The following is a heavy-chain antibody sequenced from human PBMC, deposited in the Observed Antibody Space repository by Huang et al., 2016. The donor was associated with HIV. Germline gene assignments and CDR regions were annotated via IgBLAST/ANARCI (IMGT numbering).Heavy chain of an antibody. CDR3: AKDPHDNGDYSLYQYYYYLDV. V-gene: IGHV3-30*02. CDR2: MRSDGTNH. J-gene: IGHJ6*03. Sequence: QVQLVESGGGVVQPGGSLRLSCSASGFTFSRYGMHGVRQAQGKGGGGVACMRSDGTNHFYADSLKGRIIISRDNARNKLFLQVNSLRSEDAGVYYCAKDPHDNGDYSLYQYYYYLDVWGKGTTVTVSS. CDR1: GFTFSRYG. D-gene: IGHD4-17*01.